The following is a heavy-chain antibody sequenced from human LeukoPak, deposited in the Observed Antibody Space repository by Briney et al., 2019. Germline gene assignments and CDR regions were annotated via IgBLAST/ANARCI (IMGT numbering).Heavy chain of an antibody. Sequence: PGGSLRLSCAASGFTFSSYAMSWVRQPPGKGLEWIGEIYHSGSTNYNPSLKSRVTISVDKSKNQFSLKLSSVTAADTAVYYCARGDSSGWYLGAYYFDYWGQGTLVTVSS. J-gene: IGHJ4*02. D-gene: IGHD6-19*01. CDR2: IYHSGST. V-gene: IGHV4-4*02. CDR3: ARGDSSGWYLGAYYFDY. CDR1: GFTFSSYAM.